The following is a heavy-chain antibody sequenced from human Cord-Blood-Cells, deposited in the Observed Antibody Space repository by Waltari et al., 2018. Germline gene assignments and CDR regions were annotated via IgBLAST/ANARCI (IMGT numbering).Heavy chain of an antibody. CDR2: IYYSGST. CDR3: ARVEYYDFWSGYYYYYGMDV. CDR1: GGSISSHY. Sequence: VQLQESGPGLVKPSETLSLTCTVSGGSISSHYWSWIRQPPGKGLEWIGYIYYSGSTNYNPSLKSRVTISVDTSKNQFSLKLSSVTAADTAVYYCARVEYYDFWSGYYYYYGMDVWGQGTTVTVSS. D-gene: IGHD3-3*01. V-gene: IGHV4-59*11. J-gene: IGHJ6*02.